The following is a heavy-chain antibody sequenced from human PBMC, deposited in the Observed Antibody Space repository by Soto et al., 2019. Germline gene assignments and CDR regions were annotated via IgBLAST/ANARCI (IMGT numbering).Heavy chain of an antibody. CDR3: ARGRPGTVANNWNYVGPPLYYYYYMDV. Sequence: SETLSLTCAVSGDSISSSNWWSWVRQPPGKGLEWIGEIYLSGSTNYNPSLKSRVTISVDKSKNQFSLKLSSVTAADTAVYYCARGRPGTVANNWNYVGPPLYYYYYMDVWGKGTTVTV. CDR1: GDSISSSNW. V-gene: IGHV4-4*02. D-gene: IGHD1-7*01. CDR2: IYLSGST. J-gene: IGHJ6*03.